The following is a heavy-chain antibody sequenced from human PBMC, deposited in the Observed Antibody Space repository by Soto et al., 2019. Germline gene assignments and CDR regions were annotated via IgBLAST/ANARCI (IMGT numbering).Heavy chain of an antibody. J-gene: IGHJ3*02. CDR3: ARGDYYDSSGPFSDAFDI. Sequence: GGSLRLSCAASGFTFSSYWMTWVRQAPGKGLEWVANIKPDGSEKWYVDSVKGRFTISRGNAKKSLYLQMNSLRVEDTAVYYCARGDYYDSSGPFSDAFDIWGQGTMVTV. V-gene: IGHV3-7*04. CDR1: GFTFSSYW. CDR2: IKPDGSEK. D-gene: IGHD3-22*01.